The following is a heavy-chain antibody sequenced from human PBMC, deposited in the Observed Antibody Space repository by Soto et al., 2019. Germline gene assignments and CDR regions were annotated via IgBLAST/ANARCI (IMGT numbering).Heavy chain of an antibody. V-gene: IGHV4-59*08. Sequence: SETLSLTCTVSGGSISSYYWSWIRQPPGKGLEWIGYIYYSGSTNYNPSLKSRVTISVDTSKNQFSLKLSSVTAADTAVYYCARHGSGSYHNNWFDPWSQGTLVTVSS. J-gene: IGHJ5*02. CDR1: GGSISSYY. D-gene: IGHD3-10*01. CDR2: IYYSGST. CDR3: ARHGSGSYHNNWFDP.